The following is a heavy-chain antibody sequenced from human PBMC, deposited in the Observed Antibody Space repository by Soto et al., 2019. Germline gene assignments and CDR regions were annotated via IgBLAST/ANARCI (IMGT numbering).Heavy chain of an antibody. CDR2: IYYSGST. Sequence: SETLSLTCTVSGGSVSSGSYYWSWIRQPPGKGLEWIGYIYYSGSTNYNPSLKSRVTISVDTSKNQFSLKLSSVTAADTAVYYCARERIVGATFTDYWGQGTLVTVSS. J-gene: IGHJ4*02. CDR1: GGSVSSGSYY. CDR3: ARERIVGATFTDY. V-gene: IGHV4-61*01. D-gene: IGHD1-26*01.